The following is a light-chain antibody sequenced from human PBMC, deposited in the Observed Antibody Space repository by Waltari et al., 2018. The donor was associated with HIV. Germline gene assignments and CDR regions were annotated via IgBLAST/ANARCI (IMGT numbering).Light chain of an antibody. CDR2: SNN. CDR3: AAWDDSLNGVL. V-gene: IGLV1-44*01. Sequence: QSVLTQPPSASGTPGQRVTISCSGSSPNLGRNPFHWYQQLPGTAPKLLIYSNNQRPSGVPDRFSGSKSGTSASLAISGLQSEDEADYYCAAWDDSLNGVLFGGGTKLTVL. J-gene: IGLJ2*01. CDR1: SPNLGRNP.